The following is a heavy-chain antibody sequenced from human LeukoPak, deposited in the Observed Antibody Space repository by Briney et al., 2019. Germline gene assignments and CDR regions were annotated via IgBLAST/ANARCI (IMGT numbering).Heavy chain of an antibody. CDR2: INPSGGST. J-gene: IGHJ4*02. D-gene: IGHD3-10*01. Sequence: GASVKVSCKASGCTFTSYYMHWVRQAPGQGLEWMGIINPSGGSTSYAQKFQGRVTMTRDTSTSTVYMELSSLRSEDTAVYYCALQWFGELLPPDYWGQGTLVTVSS. V-gene: IGHV1-46*01. CDR3: ALQWFGELLPPDY. CDR1: GCTFTSYY.